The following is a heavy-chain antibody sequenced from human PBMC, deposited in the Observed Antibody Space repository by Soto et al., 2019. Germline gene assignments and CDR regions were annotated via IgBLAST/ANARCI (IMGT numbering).Heavy chain of an antibody. CDR3: ARHGYYYDSTGYYYFV. V-gene: IGHV4-39*01. D-gene: IGHD3-22*01. Sequence: SETRSLTCPGSGVSVSSTNHYWGWIRQPPGKGLEWIGDIYYSGMTRYNPSLKSRVTISVDTSKDQFSLKLTSVTAADTAVYYCARHGYYYDSTGYYYFVWGQEPQVTVSS. CDR1: GVSVSSTNHY. J-gene: IGHJ4*02. CDR2: IYYSGMT.